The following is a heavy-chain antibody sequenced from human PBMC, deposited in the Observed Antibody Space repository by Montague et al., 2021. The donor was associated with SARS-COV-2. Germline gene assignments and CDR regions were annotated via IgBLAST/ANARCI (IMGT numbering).Heavy chain of an antibody. J-gene: IGHJ3*01. CDR3: ARGWAFDP. D-gene: IGHD6-13*01. V-gene: IGHV4-59*11. CDR2: VYYNEDT. Sequence: SETLSLTCTVSGGSTASHYWNWIRQSPGKRPELIGYVYYNEDTEYNPSLQSRVTISIDTAENQFSLRLNSSTAADTAVYFCARGWAFDPWGQGRLVTVSS. CDR1: GGSTASHY.